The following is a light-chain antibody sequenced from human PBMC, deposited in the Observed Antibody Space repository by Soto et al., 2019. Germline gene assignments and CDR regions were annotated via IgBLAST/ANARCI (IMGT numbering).Light chain of an antibody. Sequence: DVQMTQSPSSLSASVGDRVTITCRASQGISNYLAWFQQKPGEVPKLLIFAASTLQSGVPSRFSGSGSGTDFTLTISSLQPEDVATYYCQKYKRAPQTFGQGTRLEIK. CDR2: AAS. CDR1: QGISNY. V-gene: IGKV1-27*01. J-gene: IGKJ5*01. CDR3: QKYKRAPQT.